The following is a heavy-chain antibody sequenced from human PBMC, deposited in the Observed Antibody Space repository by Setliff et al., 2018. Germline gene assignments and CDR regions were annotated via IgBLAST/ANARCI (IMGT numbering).Heavy chain of an antibody. V-gene: IGHV1-69*05. D-gene: IGHD3-22*01. Sequence: SSVKVSRKASRATFSSHGISWVRQAPGQALEWMGGTIPMFGTTEYAQKFQGRLTIITDESTNTPFMQLSSLRSDDTAVYYCVREGVDSRSSTDYRYYMDVWGKGTTVTVSS. CDR1: RATFSSHG. CDR2: TIPMFGTT. J-gene: IGHJ6*03. CDR3: VREGVDSRSSTDYRYYMDV.